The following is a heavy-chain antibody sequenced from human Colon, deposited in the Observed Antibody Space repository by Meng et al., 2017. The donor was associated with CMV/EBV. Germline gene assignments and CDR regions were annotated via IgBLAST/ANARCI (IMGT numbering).Heavy chain of an antibody. Sequence: GGSLRLSCTASGSSVSRKYMNWVRQAPGKGLEWVSGINWNGENIGYAESVKGRFTVSSDSAGKSLYLQMNSLTVEDTALYYCARAISAARRNYFGMDVWGRGTTVTVSS. CDR1: GSSVSRKY. CDR2: INWNGENI. J-gene: IGHJ6*02. V-gene: IGHV3-20*04. CDR3: ARAISAARRNYFGMDV. D-gene: IGHD2-2*01.